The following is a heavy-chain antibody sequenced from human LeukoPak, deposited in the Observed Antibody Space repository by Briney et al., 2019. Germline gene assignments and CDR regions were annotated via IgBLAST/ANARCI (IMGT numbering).Heavy chain of an antibody. CDR2: INPNSGGT. D-gene: IGHD3-22*01. Sequence: ASVKVSCKASGYTFTGYYMHWVRQAPGQGLEWMGRINPNSGGTNYAQKFQGRVTMTRDTPISTAYMELSRLRSDDTAVYYCARAPMIVVVISDAFDIWGQGTMVTVSS. J-gene: IGHJ3*02. CDR1: GYTFTGYY. V-gene: IGHV1-2*06. CDR3: ARAPMIVVVISDAFDI.